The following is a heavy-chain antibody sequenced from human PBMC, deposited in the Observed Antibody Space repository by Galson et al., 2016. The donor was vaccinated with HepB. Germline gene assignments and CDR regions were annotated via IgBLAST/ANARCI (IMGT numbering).Heavy chain of an antibody. CDR3: GRGSKYGFDM. CDR1: AFTFSAYP. V-gene: IGHV3-74*01. CDR2: IFTDGRGT. J-gene: IGHJ3*02. Sequence: SLRLSCAASAFTFSAYPMHWVRQAPGKGLVWISRIFTDGRGTLYADSVKGRFTISRDNAKNTLFLQMNSRRADDAAVYYCGRGSKYGFDMWGQGTMVTVSS.